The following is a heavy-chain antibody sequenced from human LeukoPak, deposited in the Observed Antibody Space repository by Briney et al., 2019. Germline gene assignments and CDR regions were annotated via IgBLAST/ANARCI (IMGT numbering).Heavy chain of an antibody. D-gene: IGHD5-18*01. V-gene: IGHV5-51*01. J-gene: IGHJ6*03. CDR2: IYPGDSGT. CDR3: ARHHQRYSYGTAYYYYYMDV. Sequence: GESLQISCKGSGSSFTSYWIGWVRQLPGKGLEWMGIIYPGDSGTRYSPSFQGQVTISADKSISTAYLQWSSLKASDTAMYYCARHHQRYSYGTAYYYYYMDVWGKGTTVTVSS. CDR1: GSSFTSYW.